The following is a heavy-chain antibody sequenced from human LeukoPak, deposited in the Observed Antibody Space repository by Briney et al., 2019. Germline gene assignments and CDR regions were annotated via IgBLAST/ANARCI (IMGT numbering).Heavy chain of an antibody. Sequence: TGGSLRLSCAASGFTFSSYEMNWVRQAPGKGLEWVSYISSSGSTIYQADSVKGRFTISRDNAKNSLYLQTNSLRADDTAVYYCARGLTNYYYYGMDVWGQGTTVTVSS. J-gene: IGHJ6*02. CDR3: ARGLTNYYYYGMDV. V-gene: IGHV3-48*03. CDR2: ISSSGSTI. D-gene: IGHD6-19*01. CDR1: GFTFSSYE.